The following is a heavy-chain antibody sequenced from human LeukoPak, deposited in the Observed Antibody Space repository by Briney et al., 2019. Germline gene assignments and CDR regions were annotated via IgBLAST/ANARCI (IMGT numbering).Heavy chain of an antibody. V-gene: IGHV3-7*03. CDR3: ARQRGYMEGYSDY. Sequence: GGSLRLSCVASGFTLSSYWMSWVRQAPGKGREWVANIKKEGSEKYYVDSVKGRFTFSRDNTKNSVYLQMNRLRAEDTAVYYCARQRGYMEGYSDYWGQGTLVTVSS. CDR2: IKKEGSEK. J-gene: IGHJ4*02. CDR1: GFTLSSYW. D-gene: IGHD5-18*01.